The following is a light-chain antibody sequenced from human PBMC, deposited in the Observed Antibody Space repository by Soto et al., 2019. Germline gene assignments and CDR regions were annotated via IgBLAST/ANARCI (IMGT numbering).Light chain of an antibody. V-gene: IGLV1-44*01. Sequence: QRLVSQPGSACGTPGRVLNISCSARSSNIGSNTVNWYQHRPATAPKLLIYTDSLRPSAVPGGFTAFKSGTSASLPISGLPSEGEADYYCVEWDHSLNGTIFAVGTQLTVL. CDR1: SSNIGSNT. CDR2: TDS. CDR3: VEWDHSLNGTI. J-gene: IGLJ2*01.